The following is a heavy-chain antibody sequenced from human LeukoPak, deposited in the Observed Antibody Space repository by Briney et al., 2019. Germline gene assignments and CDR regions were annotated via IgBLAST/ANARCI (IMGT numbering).Heavy chain of an antibody. D-gene: IGHD3-3*01. CDR1: GYSISSGYY. J-gene: IGHJ4*02. CDR2: IYHSGNT. Sequence: PSETLSLTCTVSGYSISSGYYWGWIRQPPGKGLEWIGSIYHSGNTYNNPSLKSRVTISVDTSKNQFSLKLSSVTAADTAVYYCASSVGLRFYHYWGQGTLVTVSS. CDR3: ASSVGLRFYHY. V-gene: IGHV4-38-2*02.